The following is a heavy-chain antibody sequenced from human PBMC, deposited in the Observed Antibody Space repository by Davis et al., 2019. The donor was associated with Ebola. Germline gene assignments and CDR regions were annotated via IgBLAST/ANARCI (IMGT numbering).Heavy chain of an antibody. CDR3: ASGFCSGGSCYSGFDC. J-gene: IGHJ4*02. CDR2: ISYDGTDN. Sequence: GGSLRLSCAASGFTLSSYAMHWVRQAPGKGPQWVAVISYDGTDNYYADSVKGRFTISRDNSKNTLYLKMNSLRVEDTAVYYCASGFCSGGSCYSGFDCWGQGTLVTVSS. D-gene: IGHD2-15*01. V-gene: IGHV3-30-3*01. CDR1: GFTLSSYA.